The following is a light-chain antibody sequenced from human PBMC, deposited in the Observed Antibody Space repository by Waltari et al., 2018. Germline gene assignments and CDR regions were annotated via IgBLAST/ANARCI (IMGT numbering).Light chain of an antibody. CDR2: EDT. Sequence: SYELTQTPSVSVSPGQTARITCSGHELPRKYAYWFQQKSGQAPRLVIYEDTKRPSGIPERFSGSRSVTVATLTITGAHVDDETDYYCYSSDSAGLRVFGGGTTVVVL. V-gene: IGLV3-10*01. CDR3: YSSDSAGLRV. CDR1: ELPRKY. J-gene: IGLJ1*01.